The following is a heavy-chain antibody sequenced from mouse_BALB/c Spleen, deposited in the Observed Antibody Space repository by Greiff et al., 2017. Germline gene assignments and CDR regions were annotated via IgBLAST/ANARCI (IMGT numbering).Heavy chain of an antibody. J-gene: IGHJ2*01. V-gene: IGHV5-6-3*01. CDR3: AREATVVAGGYYFDY. CDR1: GFTFSSYG. Sequence: EVKLVESGGGLVQPGGSLKLSCAASGFTFSSYGMSWVRQTPDKRLELVATINSNGGSTYSPDSVKGRFTISRDNAKNTLYLQMSSLKSEDTAMYYCAREATVVAGGYYFDYWGQGTTLTVSS. CDR2: INSNGGST. D-gene: IGHD1-1*01.